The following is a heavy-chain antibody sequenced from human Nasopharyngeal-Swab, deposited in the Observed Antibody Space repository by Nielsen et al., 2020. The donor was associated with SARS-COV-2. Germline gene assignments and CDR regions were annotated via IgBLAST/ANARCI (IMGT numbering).Heavy chain of an antibody. CDR3: ARDLWRRAARDYYYYGMDV. CDR1: GGTFSSYA. V-gene: IGHV1-69*13. CDR2: IIPIFGTA. J-gene: IGHJ6*02. Sequence: SVKVSCKASGGTFSSYAISWVRQAPGQGFEWMGGIIPIFGTANYAQKFQGRVTITADESTSTAYMELSSLRSEDTAVYYCARDLWRRAARDYYYYGMDVWGQGTTVTVSS. D-gene: IGHD3-3*01.